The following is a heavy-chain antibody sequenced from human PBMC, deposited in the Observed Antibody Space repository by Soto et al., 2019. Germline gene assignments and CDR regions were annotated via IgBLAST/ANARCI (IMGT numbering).Heavy chain of an antibody. CDR1: VDSITNYY. Sequence: SDNLSLTCTVSVDSITNYYWSWIWQPAGKGLEWIGRIDTSGNTNYNPSLKSRVTMSVDTSKKQFSLKLTSVTAADTAVYYCARYSNNWFQTEGMDVWGQGTTVT. J-gene: IGHJ6*02. V-gene: IGHV4-4*07. D-gene: IGHD6-13*01. CDR3: ARYSNNWFQTEGMDV. CDR2: IDTSGNT.